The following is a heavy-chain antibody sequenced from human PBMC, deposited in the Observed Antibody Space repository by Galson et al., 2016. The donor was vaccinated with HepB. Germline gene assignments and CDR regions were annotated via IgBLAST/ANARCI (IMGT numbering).Heavy chain of an antibody. CDR3: ARALRWGAAVYDSRPFDP. D-gene: IGHD3-22*01. Sequence: TLSLTCTVSGASISSGGYSWSWIRQHPGKGLECIGYIYDSGTTYYNPSLGSRLTISKDTSKNLISLTLRSVTAADTAVYYCARALRWGAAVYDSRPFDPWGQGSLVTVSS. CDR2: IYDSGTT. J-gene: IGHJ5*02. CDR1: GASISSGGYS. V-gene: IGHV4-31*03.